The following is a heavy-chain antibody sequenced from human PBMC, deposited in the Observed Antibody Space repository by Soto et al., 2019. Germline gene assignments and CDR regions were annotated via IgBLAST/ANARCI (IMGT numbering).Heavy chain of an antibody. CDR1: GGSFSGYY. Sequence: SETLSLTCAVYGGSFSGYYWSWIRQPPGKGLEWIGEINHSGSTNYNPSLKSRVTISVDTSKNQFSLKLSSVTAADTAVYYCARGICLDYWGQGTLVTVSS. CDR2: INHSGST. J-gene: IGHJ4*02. CDR3: ARGICLDY. V-gene: IGHV4-34*01.